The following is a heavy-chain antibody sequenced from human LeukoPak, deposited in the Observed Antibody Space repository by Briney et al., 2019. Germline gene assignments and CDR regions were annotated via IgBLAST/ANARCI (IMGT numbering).Heavy chain of an antibody. CDR3: AKDSAHQLPFDY. Sequence: GGSLRLSCAASGFTVSTNYMSWIRQAPGKGLEWVSILYSHGDTYYADSVQGRFYISRDNSKNTLYLQMNSLRAEDTAVYYCAKDSAHQLPFDYWGQGTLVTVSS. D-gene: IGHD2-2*01. CDR2: LYSHGDT. J-gene: IGHJ4*02. V-gene: IGHV3-66*03. CDR1: GFTVSTNY.